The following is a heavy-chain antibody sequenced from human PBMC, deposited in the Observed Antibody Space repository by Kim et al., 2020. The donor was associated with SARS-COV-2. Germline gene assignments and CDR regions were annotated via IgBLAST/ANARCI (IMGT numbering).Heavy chain of an antibody. V-gene: IGHV3-74*01. CDR3: ARGGAGGLDI. Sequence: SYAHTVDGRFTISRDNAKSNVYLQMNSLRADDTAVYYGARGGAGGLDIWGQGTMVTVST. D-gene: IGHD3-10*01. J-gene: IGHJ3*02.